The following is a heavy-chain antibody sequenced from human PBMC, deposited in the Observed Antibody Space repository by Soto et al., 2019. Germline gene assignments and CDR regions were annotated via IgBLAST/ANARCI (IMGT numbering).Heavy chain of an antibody. V-gene: IGHV4-31*03. J-gene: IGHJ5*02. CDR1: GGSISSGGYY. Sequence: SETLSLTCTVSGGSISSGGYYWSWIRQHPGKGLEWIGYIYYSGSTYYNPSLKSRVTISVDTSKNQFSLKLSSVTAADTAVYYCARVYYDFWSGYFAWFDPWSQGTLVTVSS. CDR2: IYYSGST. D-gene: IGHD3-3*01. CDR3: ARVYYDFWSGYFAWFDP.